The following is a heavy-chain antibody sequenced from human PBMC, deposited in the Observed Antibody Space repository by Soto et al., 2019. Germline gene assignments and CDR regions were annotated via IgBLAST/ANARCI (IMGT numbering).Heavy chain of an antibody. V-gene: IGHV4-39*07. D-gene: IGHD2-2*03. CDR2: IFYDGNT. CDR1: GGSISGITYY. J-gene: IGHJ4*02. CDR3: AREGNLGRWIQPLDS. Sequence: PSVTLSLPWTVSGGSISGITYYWGSMRQPPGKGLEWIGNIFYDGNTDYNPSLKSRVTMSVDTSKNHFSLKLISVTTADTAVYFCAREGNLGRWIQPLDSWGQGTLVTVSS.